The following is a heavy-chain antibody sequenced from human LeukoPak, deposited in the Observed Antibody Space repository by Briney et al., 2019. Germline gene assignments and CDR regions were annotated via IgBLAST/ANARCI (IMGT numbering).Heavy chain of an antibody. CDR1: GFTFSSYS. CDR3: ASPVGATTGAFDI. V-gene: IGHV3-21*01. D-gene: IGHD1-26*01. CDR2: ISSSSSYI. Sequence: GGSLRLSCAASGFTFSSYSMNWVRQAPGKGLEWVSSISSSSSYIYYADSVKGRFTISRDNAKNSLYLQMNSLRAEDTAVYYCASPVGATTGAFDIWGQGTMATVSS. J-gene: IGHJ3*02.